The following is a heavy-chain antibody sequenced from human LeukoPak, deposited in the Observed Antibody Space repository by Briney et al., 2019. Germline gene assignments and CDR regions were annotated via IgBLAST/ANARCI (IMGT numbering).Heavy chain of an antibody. CDR1: GGSISSSSYY. D-gene: IGHD4-11*01. Sequence: SETLSLTCTVSGGSISSSSYYWGWIRQPPGKGLEWIGSIYYSGSTYYNPSLKSRVTISVDTSKNQFSLKLRSVTAADTAVYYCARGDDESKKYSNYELTVPFDYWGQGTLVTVSS. CDR2: IYYSGST. J-gene: IGHJ4*02. CDR3: ARGDDESKKYSNYELTVPFDY. V-gene: IGHV4-39*07.